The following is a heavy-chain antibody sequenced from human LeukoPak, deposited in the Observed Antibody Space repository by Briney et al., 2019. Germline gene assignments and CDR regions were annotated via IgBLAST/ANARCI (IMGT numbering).Heavy chain of an antibody. CDR3: AKDSPVGATGFH. CDR1: GFTFSSYG. CDR2: ISYDGSNK. J-gene: IGHJ4*02. Sequence: QPGRSLRLSCAASGFTFSSYGMHWVRQAPGKGLEWVAVISYDGSNKYYADSVKGRFTISRDNSKNTLYLQVNSLRAEDTAVYYCAKDSPVGATGFHWGQGTLVTVSS. V-gene: IGHV3-30*18. D-gene: IGHD1-26*01.